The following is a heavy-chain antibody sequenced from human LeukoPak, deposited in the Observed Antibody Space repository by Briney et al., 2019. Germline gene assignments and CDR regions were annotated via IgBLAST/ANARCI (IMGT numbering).Heavy chain of an antibody. Sequence: SETLSLTCTVSGGSISSYYWSWIRQPPGKGLEWIGYIYYSGSTNYNPPLKSRVTISVDTSKNQFSLKLSSVTAADTAVYYCARHGSWADAFDIWGQGTMVTVSS. D-gene: IGHD1-26*01. V-gene: IGHV4-59*08. CDR3: ARHGSWADAFDI. J-gene: IGHJ3*02. CDR2: IYYSGST. CDR1: GGSISSYY.